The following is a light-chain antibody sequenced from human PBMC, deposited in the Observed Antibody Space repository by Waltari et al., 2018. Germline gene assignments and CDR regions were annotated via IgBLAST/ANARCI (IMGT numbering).Light chain of an antibody. CDR1: QSVGSN. J-gene: IGKJ1*01. V-gene: IGKV3-15*01. Sequence: EIVLTQSPGTLFASPGESVILSCRASQSVGSNLAWYQQKPGQAPRLLIYRASTRATDIPGTFSGSGSGTGFTLTISSLQSEDFALYYCQQYYNWPRTFGQGTKVEIK. CDR2: RAS. CDR3: QQYYNWPRT.